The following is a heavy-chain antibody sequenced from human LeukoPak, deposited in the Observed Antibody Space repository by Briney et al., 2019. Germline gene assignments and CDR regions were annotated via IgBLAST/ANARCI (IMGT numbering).Heavy chain of an antibody. CDR2: IKEDGSER. Sequence: GGSLRLSCEGSAFIFSGHWMNWVRQTPGKGLEWVASIKEDGSERQYVDSVKGRFTVSRDNSKNTLYLQMNSLRADDTAVYYCAREILRDGSYLIEDWGQGILVTVSS. CDR3: AREILRDGSYLIED. D-gene: IGHD1-26*01. V-gene: IGHV3-7*03. CDR1: AFIFSGHW. J-gene: IGHJ4*02.